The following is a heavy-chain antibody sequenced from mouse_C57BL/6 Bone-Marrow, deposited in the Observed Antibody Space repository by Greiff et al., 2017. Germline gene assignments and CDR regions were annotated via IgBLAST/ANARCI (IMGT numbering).Heavy chain of an antibody. CDR3: ARCGNGHFHLRGRFAY. V-gene: IGHV1-9*01. Sequence: VQLQQSGAELMKPGASVKLSCKATGYTFTGYWIEWVKQRPGHGLEWIGEILPGSGSTNYKETFKGKATFTADTSSKTAYMQLSSLTTEDSAIYDCARCGNGHFHLRGRFAYWGQGTLVTVSA. D-gene: IGHD3-3*01. CDR2: ILPGSGST. CDR1: GYTFTGYW. J-gene: IGHJ3*01.